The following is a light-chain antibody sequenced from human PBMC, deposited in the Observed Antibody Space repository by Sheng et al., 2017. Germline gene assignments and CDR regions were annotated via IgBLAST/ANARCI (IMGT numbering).Light chain of an antibody. J-gene: IGKJ2*01. CDR1: QGISYY. V-gene: IGKV1-27*01. CDR2: AAY. Sequence: DIQMTQSPSSLSASVGDRVTITCRASQGISYYLAWYQQKPGKVPKLLIYAAYTLQSGVPSRFSGSGSGTDFTLTVSNLQPEDAGTYFCQQSNSFPYTFGQGTKLEIK. CDR3: QQSNSFPYT.